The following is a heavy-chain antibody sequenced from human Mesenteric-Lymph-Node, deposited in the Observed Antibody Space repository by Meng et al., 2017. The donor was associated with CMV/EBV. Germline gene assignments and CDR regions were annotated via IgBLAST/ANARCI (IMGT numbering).Heavy chain of an antibody. J-gene: IGHJ3*02. V-gene: IGHV3-11*01. CDR3: ARDRALRSSWSDASDI. CDR2: ISSSGNTI. CDR1: GFTFSDYY. D-gene: IGHD6-13*01. Sequence: GFTFSDYYMSWIRQAPGKGPEWVSYISSSGNTIYYADSVKGRFTISRDNAQKSLYLQMNSLRAEDTAMYYCARDRALRSSWSDASDIWGQGTMVTVSS.